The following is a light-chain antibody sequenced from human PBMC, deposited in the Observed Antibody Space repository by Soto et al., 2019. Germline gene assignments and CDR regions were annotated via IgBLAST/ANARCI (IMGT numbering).Light chain of an antibody. V-gene: IGKV3-20*01. J-gene: IGKJ4*01. Sequence: EIVLTQSPGTLSLSPGERATLSCRASQSVSSSYLAWYQQKPGQAPRLLIYGASSRATGIPDMFSGSGSGTDFTLTISRLEPEDFAVYYCHQYGSSQLTFGGGTKVEIK. CDR3: HQYGSSQLT. CDR2: GAS. CDR1: QSVSSSY.